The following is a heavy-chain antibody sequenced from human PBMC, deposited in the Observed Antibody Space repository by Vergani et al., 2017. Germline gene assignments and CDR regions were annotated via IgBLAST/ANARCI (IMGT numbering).Heavy chain of an antibody. Sequence: EVQLVQSGAEVKKPGESLRISCKGSGYSFTSYWISWVRQMPGKGLEWMGRIDPSDSYTNYSPSFQGHVTISADKSISTAYLQWSSLKASDTAMYYCARRMYYYTSGSQIDYWGQGTLVTVSS. V-gene: IGHV5-10-1*03. CDR1: GYSFTSYW. D-gene: IGHD3-10*01. J-gene: IGHJ4*02. CDR2: IDPSDSYT. CDR3: ARRMYYYTSGSQIDY.